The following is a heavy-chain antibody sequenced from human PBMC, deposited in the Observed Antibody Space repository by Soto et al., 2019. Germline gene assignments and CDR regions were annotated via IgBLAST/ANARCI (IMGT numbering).Heavy chain of an antibody. CDR3: ARVGDYGGYSFDY. J-gene: IGHJ4*02. CDR1: GGSINSGVYY. CDR2: IYHSGTT. V-gene: IGHV4-31*03. D-gene: IGHD4-17*01. Sequence: SETLSLTCTVSGGSINSGVYYWNWIRQHPGKGLEWIGYIYHSGTTYYNPSLRSRATISVDTSERRFSLNLSSVTAADTAVYYCARVGDYGGYSFDYWGQGTLVTVSS.